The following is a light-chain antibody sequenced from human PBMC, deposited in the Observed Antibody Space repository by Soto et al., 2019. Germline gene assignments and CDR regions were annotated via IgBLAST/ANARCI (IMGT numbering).Light chain of an antibody. V-gene: IGKV3-20*01. CDR2: GAS. CDR3: QQRFT. Sequence: EIVLTQSPGTLSLSPGERATLSCRASQSVSSSYLAWYQQKPGQAPRLLIYGASSRATGIPDRFSGSGSGTDFILTISRLEPEDFAVYYCQQRFTFGPGTKVDIK. CDR1: QSVSSSY. J-gene: IGKJ3*01.